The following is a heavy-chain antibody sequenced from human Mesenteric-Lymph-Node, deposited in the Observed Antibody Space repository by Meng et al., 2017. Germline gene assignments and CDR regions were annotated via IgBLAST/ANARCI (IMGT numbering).Heavy chain of an antibody. J-gene: IGHJ3*02. D-gene: IGHD3-10*01. CDR3: ARETERFGELYTHAFDI. CDR2: INWNGGST. Sequence: GESLKISCAASGFTFDDYGMSWVRQAPGKGLEWVSGINWNGGSTGYADSVKGRFTISRDNAKNSLYLQMNSLRAEDTAVYYCARETERFGELYTHAFDIWGQGTMVTVSS. CDR1: GFTFDDYG. V-gene: IGHV3-20*04.